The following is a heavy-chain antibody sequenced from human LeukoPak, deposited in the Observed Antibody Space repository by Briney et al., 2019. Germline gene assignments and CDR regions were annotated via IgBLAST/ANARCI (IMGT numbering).Heavy chain of an antibody. CDR1: GITFSSYA. Sequence: PGGSLRLSCAASGITFSSYAMSWVRQAPGKGLEWVSAVSGSGSTTYYADSVKGRFTISRDNSKNTLYLQLNSLRAEDTAVYYCAKDIVVVTSGSNAFDIWGQGTMVTVSS. D-gene: IGHD2-21*02. V-gene: IGHV3-23*01. CDR3: AKDIVVVTSGSNAFDI. J-gene: IGHJ3*02. CDR2: VSGSGSTT.